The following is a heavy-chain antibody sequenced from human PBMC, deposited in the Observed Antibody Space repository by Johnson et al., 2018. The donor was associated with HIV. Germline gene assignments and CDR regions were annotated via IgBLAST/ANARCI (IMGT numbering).Heavy chain of an antibody. V-gene: IGHV3-20*04. Sequence: VQLVESGGDLVKPGGSLILSCEASGFTFSDAWMSWVRQAPGKGLEWVSGINWNGGNTGYADSVKGRFTISRDNAKNSLDLQMNSLRVEDTALYYCARDRGYGDAFDIWGQGTMVTVSS. J-gene: IGHJ3*02. CDR3: ARDRGYGDAFDI. CDR1: GFTFSDAW. D-gene: IGHD5-18*01. CDR2: INWNGGNT.